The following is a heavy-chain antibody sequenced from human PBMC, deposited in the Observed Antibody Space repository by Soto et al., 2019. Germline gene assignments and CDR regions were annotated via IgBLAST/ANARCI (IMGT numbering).Heavy chain of an antibody. V-gene: IGHV4-59*01. D-gene: IGHD6-13*01. J-gene: IGHJ4*02. Sequence: SETLSLTGNVSGGSISGYYWSWIRQPPGKGLEWIGYIYYSGSTNYNPSLKSRVTISVDTANDQFSLKPSSVTAPATAVYSSARWRDQFSRSWYDYGGQGTLVPVYS. CDR2: IYYSGST. CDR3: ARWRDQFSRSWYDY. CDR1: GGSISGYY.